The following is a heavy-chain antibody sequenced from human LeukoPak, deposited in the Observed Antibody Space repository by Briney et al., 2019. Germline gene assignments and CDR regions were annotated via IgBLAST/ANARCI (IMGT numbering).Heavy chain of an antibody. CDR3: ARGLMGGYPLFEY. Sequence: PGGSLRLSCAASGFTFTNNFMSWGRQVPGKGLEWVANIKQDGSETTYADSVRGRFTIFRDNAKNSLYLQMNSLRAEDTALYYCARGLMGGYPLFEYWGQGALVTVSS. CDR2: IKQDGSET. D-gene: IGHD3-22*01. CDR1: GFTFTNNF. V-gene: IGHV3-7*03. J-gene: IGHJ4*02.